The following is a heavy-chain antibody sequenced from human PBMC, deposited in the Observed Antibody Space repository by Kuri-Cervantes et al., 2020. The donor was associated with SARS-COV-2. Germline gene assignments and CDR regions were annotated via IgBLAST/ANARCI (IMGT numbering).Heavy chain of an antibody. CDR3: ARVPAQRIAVAGKNYYYYYYMDV. CDR2: INHSGSA. Sequence: GSLRLSCAVYGESFRDYYWTWIRQPPGKGLEWIGEINHSGSASYIPSLKSRVTISVDTSKNQFSLKLSSVTAADTAVYYCARVPAQRIAVAGKNYYYYYYMDVWGKGTTVTGYS. D-gene: IGHD6-19*01. V-gene: IGHV4-34*01. CDR1: GESFRDYY. J-gene: IGHJ6*03.